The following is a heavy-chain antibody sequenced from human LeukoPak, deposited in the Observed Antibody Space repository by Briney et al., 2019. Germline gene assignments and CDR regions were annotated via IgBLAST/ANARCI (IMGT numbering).Heavy chain of an antibody. CDR1: GYTFTSYG. D-gene: IGHD6-13*01. J-gene: IGHJ5*02. CDR2: ISAYNGNT. V-gene: IGHV1-18*01. Sequence: VASVKVSCKASGYTFTSYGISWVRQAPGQGLEWMGWISAYNGNTNYAQKLQGRVTMTTDTSTSTAYMELRSLRSDDTAVYYCARDLGAAGRNWFDPWGQGTLVTVSS. CDR3: ARDLGAAGRNWFDP.